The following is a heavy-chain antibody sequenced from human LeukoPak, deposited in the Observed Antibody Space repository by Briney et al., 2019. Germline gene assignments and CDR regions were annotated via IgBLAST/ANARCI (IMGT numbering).Heavy chain of an antibody. CDR2: ISGSGGSI. D-gene: IGHD6-13*01. V-gene: IGHV3-23*01. CDR1: GFTFSCYA. J-gene: IGHJ4*02. CDR3: AKEAVAAAGPFDH. Sequence: PGGSLRLSCAASGFTFSCYAMSWVRQAPGKGLEWVSCISGSGGSIYYADSVKGRFTISRDNSKNTLYLQMDGLRAEDTAIYYCAKEAVAAAGPFDHWGQGTLVTVSS.